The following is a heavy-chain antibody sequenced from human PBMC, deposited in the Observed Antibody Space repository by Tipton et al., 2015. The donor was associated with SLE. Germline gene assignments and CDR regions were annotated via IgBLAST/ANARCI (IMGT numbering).Heavy chain of an antibody. CDR2: MYTSGST. V-gene: IGHV4-61*09. Sequence: TLSLTCTVSGGSISSGTYYWCWIRQPAGKGLEWIGHMYTSGSTNYNPSLKSRVTISLDTSKNQFSLRVSSVTAADTAVYYCARGYYFDYWGQGTLVTVSS. J-gene: IGHJ4*02. CDR3: ARGYYFDY. CDR1: GGSISSGTYY.